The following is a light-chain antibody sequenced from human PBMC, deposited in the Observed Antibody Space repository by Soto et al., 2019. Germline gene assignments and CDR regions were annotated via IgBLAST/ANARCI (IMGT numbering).Light chain of an antibody. Sequence: EIVLTQSPGTLSLSPGERATLSCRASQSVSSSYLAWYQQKPGQATRXLTYGEYSRHNGIPDRFSGSGSGTDFTLTISRLEPEDFAVYYCQQYGSSPLTSGGVTTG. CDR2: GEY. CDR3: QQYGSSPLT. CDR1: QSVSSSY. V-gene: IGKV3-20*01. J-gene: IGKJ4*01.